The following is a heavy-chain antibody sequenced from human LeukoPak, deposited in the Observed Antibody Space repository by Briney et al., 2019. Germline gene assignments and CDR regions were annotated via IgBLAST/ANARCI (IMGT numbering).Heavy chain of an antibody. CDR1: GFTFSSYA. CDR3: ARDNYGPGSPIGAVDC. Sequence: KAGGSLRLSCAASGFTFSSYAMSWIRQAPGKGLEWISYISSTDTTIYYADSVKGRFTISRDNAKNSLFLQMNRLRADDTAVYYCARDNYGPGSPIGAVDCWGQGTLVTVSS. V-gene: IGHV3-11*01. CDR2: ISSTDTTI. D-gene: IGHD3-10*01. J-gene: IGHJ4*02.